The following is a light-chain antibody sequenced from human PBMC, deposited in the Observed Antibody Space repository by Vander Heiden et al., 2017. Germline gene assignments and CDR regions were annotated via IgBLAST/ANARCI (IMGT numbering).Light chain of an antibody. CDR1: KLADKY. Sequence: SYELTQPTSESVSPEQSSSVTCSGDKLADKYACGYQQKPAQSPVLVIYQVSKRPSGIPGRFSGSNSGNTATLTISGTQAMDEADYYCQAWDSSTVVFGGGTKLTVL. J-gene: IGLJ2*01. CDR2: QVS. V-gene: IGLV3-1*01. CDR3: QAWDSSTVV.